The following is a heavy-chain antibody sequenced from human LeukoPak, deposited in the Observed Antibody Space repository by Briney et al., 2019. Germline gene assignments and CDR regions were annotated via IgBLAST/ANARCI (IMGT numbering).Heavy chain of an antibody. V-gene: IGHV1-18*01. J-gene: IGHJ4*02. CDR3: ARDFRPLNWGSSYYFDY. Sequence: ASVKVSCKASGYTFTSYGISWVRQAPGQGLEWMGWISAYNGNTNYAQKLQGRVTMTTDTSTSTAYMELRSLRSDDTAVYYCARDFRPLNWGSSYYFDYWGQGTLGTVSS. CDR1: GYTFTSYG. D-gene: IGHD7-27*01. CDR2: ISAYNGNT.